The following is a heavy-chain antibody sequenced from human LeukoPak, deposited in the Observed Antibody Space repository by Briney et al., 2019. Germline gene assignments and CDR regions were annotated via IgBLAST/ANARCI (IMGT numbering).Heavy chain of an antibody. CDR3: ARDLSYFSFDD. D-gene: IGHD2-21*01. CDR1: GFTFSNAW. Sequence: GGSLRLSCAASGFTFSNAWMNWVRQVPGKGLEWVSVIYSGGSTYYADSVKGRFTISRDNSKNTLYLQMNSLRVEDTAMYYCARDLSYFSFDDWGQGTTVTVSS. V-gene: IGHV3-53*01. J-gene: IGHJ6*02. CDR2: IYSGGST.